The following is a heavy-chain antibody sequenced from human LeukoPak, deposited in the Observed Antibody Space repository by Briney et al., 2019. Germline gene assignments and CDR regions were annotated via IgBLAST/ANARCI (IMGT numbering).Heavy chain of an antibody. Sequence: SQTLSLTCTVSGDSVNSGSYYWSWIRQPAGKELEWIGRIYTSGSTNYNPSLKSRVTISVDTSKNQFSLKLSSVTAADTAVYYCAREGHSYGSDWFDPWGQGTLVTVSS. CDR2: IYTSGST. D-gene: IGHD5-18*01. CDR3: AREGHSYGSDWFDP. CDR1: GDSVNSGSYY. V-gene: IGHV4-61*02. J-gene: IGHJ5*02.